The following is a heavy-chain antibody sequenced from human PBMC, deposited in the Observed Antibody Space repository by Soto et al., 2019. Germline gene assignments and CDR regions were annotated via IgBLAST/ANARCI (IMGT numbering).Heavy chain of an antibody. CDR1: GGSISSGGYY. V-gene: IGHV4-31*03. CDR3: ARVEMLWFGGDVPGGFDP. Sequence: QVQLQESGPGLVKPSQTLSLTCTVSGGSISSGGYYWSWIRQHPGKGLEWIGYIYYSGSTYYNPSLKSRVTISVDTSKNRFSLKLSSVTAADTAVYYCARVEMLWFGGDVPGGFDPWGQGTLVTVSS. CDR2: IYYSGST. D-gene: IGHD3-10*01. J-gene: IGHJ5*02.